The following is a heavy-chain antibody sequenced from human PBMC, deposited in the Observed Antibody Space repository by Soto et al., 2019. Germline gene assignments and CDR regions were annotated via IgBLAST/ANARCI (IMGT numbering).Heavy chain of an antibody. Sequence: QVQLVESGGGLVKPGGSLRLSCAASGFTFSDYYMSWIRQAPGKGLEWVSYITSSGNTIYYADSVKGRFTISRDNAKNSLYLQMNSLRAEDTAVYYCASHRAKNIVAKIPPHYWGQGTLVTVSS. D-gene: IGHD5-12*01. J-gene: IGHJ4*02. CDR1: GFTFSDYY. CDR3: ASHRAKNIVAKIPPHY. CDR2: ITSSGNTI. V-gene: IGHV3-11*01.